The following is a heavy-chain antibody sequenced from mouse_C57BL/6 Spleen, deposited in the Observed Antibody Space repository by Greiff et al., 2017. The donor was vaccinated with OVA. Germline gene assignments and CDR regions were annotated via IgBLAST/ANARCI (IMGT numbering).Heavy chain of an antibody. CDR2: ISSGGDYI. V-gene: IGHV5-9-1*02. D-gene: IGHD3-2*02. CDR1: GFTFSSYA. CDR3: TRGGRAAQATKGFDY. J-gene: IGHJ2*01. Sequence: EVQGVESGEGLVKPGGSLKLSCAASGFTFSSYAMSWVRQTPEKRLEWVAYISSGGDYIYYADTVKGRFTISRDNARNTLYLQMSSLKSEDTAMYYCTRGGRAAQATKGFDYWGQGTTLTVSS.